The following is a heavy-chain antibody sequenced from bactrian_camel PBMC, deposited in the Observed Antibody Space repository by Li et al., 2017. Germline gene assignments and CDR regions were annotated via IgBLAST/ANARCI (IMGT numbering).Heavy chain of an antibody. CDR2: IPTRGIS. CDR1: GYPYSHKC. Sequence: HVQLVESGGGSVQAGGSLRLSCAVSGYPYSHKCLAWFRQRPGQQREAVAAIPTRGISPSYADFAKDRFTISRDNAKNTLYLQMNSLKPEDTAMYYCAADFGPYCSGSYLARRSNFRGQGTQVTVS. V-gene: IGHV3S53*01. CDR3: AADFGPYCSGSYLARRSNF. J-gene: IGHJ4*01. D-gene: IGHD2*01.